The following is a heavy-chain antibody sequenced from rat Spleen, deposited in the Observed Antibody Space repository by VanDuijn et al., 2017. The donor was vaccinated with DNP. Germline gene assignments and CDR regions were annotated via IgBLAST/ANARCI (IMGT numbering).Heavy chain of an antibody. D-gene: IGHD1-6*01. CDR3: ARGMYTTDWAMDA. CDR1: GFTFTNYG. CDR2: ISTGSDYI. V-gene: IGHV5-34*01. Sequence: EVQLVASGGGLVQPGRSLKLSCLASGFTFTNYGMNWIRQAPGKGLEWVASISTGSDYIYYADTVKGRFTISRENAKNTLYLQMTSLRSEDTALYYCARGMYTTDWAMDAWGQGTSVTVSS. J-gene: IGHJ4*01.